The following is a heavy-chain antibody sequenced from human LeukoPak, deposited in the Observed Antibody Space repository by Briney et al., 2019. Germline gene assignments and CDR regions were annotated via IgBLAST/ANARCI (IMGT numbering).Heavy chain of an antibody. CDR2: IIPIFGTA. CDR3: ARCGLGSSTSCSLDY. D-gene: IGHD2-2*01. Sequence: SVKVSCKASGVTFSIYAISWVRQAPGQGLEWMGGIIPIFGTANYAQKFQGRVTITTDESTSTAYLELSSLRSEATAVYYCARCGLGSSTSCSLDYWGQGTLVTVSS. V-gene: IGHV1-69*05. J-gene: IGHJ4*02. CDR1: GVTFSIYA.